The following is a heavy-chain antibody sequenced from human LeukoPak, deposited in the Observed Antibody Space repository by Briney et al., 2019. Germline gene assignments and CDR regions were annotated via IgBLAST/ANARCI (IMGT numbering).Heavy chain of an antibody. J-gene: IGHJ5*02. CDR3: ARNGAIWFGEFNWFDP. V-gene: IGHV1-8*01. CDR1: GYTFTRYD. Sequence: GASVKVSCKASGYTFTRYDINWVRQATGQGLEWMGWMNPNSGNTGYAQKFQGRVTMTRNTSISTAYMELSSLRSEDTAVYYCARNGAIWFGEFNWFDPWGQGTLVTVSS. D-gene: IGHD3-10*01. CDR2: MNPNSGNT.